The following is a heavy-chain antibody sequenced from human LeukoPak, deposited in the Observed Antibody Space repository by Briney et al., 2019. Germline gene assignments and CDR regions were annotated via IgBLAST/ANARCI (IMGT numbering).Heavy chain of an antibody. CDR3: ATHCSGTACHRDY. CDR2: IQFDGSYK. Sequence: AGGPLRLSCAASGFTFGDSAMHWVRQAPGKGLECVTFIQFDGSYKHYSDSVKGRFTISRDNSKNTLYLEMNSLRAEDTAVYYCATHCSGTACHRDYWGQGTLVTVSS. D-gene: IGHD2-2*01. V-gene: IGHV3-30*02. J-gene: IGHJ4*02. CDR1: GFTFGDSA.